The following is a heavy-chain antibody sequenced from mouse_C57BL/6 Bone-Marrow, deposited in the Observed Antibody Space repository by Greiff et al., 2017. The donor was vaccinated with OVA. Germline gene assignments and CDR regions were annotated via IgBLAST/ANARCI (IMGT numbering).Heavy chain of an antibody. D-gene: IGHD1-1*02. CDR1: GYTFTDYY. V-gene: IGHV1-76*01. CDR2: IYPGSGNT. J-gene: IGHJ2*01. CDR3: AQLSGY. Sequence: VQLVESGAELVRPGASVKLSCKASGYTFTDYYINWVKQRPGQGLEWIARIYPGSGNTYYNEKFKGKATLTAEKSSSTAYMQLSSLTSEDSAVYFCAQLSGYWGQGTTLTVSS.